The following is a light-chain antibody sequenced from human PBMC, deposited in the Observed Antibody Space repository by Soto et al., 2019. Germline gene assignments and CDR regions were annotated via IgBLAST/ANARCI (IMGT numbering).Light chain of an antibody. V-gene: IGKV3-20*01. Sequence: EIVMTQSPATLSVSPGGSATLSCRASQSISDTLAWYQQKPGQAPRLLIIGASSRATGIPDRFSGSGSGTDFTLTISRLEPEDFAVYYCQQYGSSPRPFGQGTKVDIK. CDR2: GAS. J-gene: IGKJ1*01. CDR3: QQYGSSPRP. CDR1: QSISDT.